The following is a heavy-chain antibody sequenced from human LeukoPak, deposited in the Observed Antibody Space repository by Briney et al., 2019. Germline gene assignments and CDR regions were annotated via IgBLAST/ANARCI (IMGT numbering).Heavy chain of an antibody. CDR1: GFTFSSYG. Sequence: GGSLRLSCAASGFTFSSYGTHWVRQAPGKGLEWVAVISYDGSNKYYADSVKGRFTISRDNSKNTLYLQMNSLRAEDTAVYYCARATIAVAFDYWGQGTLVTVSS. D-gene: IGHD6-19*01. CDR3: ARATIAVAFDY. CDR2: ISYDGSNK. J-gene: IGHJ4*02. V-gene: IGHV3-30*03.